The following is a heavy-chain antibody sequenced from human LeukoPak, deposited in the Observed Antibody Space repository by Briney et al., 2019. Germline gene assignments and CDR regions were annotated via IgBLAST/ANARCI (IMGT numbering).Heavy chain of an antibody. CDR3: ARDLRQGYYDSSGYYI. D-gene: IGHD3-22*01. J-gene: IGHJ4*02. CDR1: GFTFSSYG. CDR2: ISYDGSNK. V-gene: IGHV3-30*03. Sequence: GGSLRLSCAASGFTFSSYGMHWVRQAPGKGLEWVAVISYDGSNKYYADSVKGRFTISRDNSKNTLYLQMNSLRAEDTAVYYCARDLRQGYYDSSGYYIWGQGTLVTVSS.